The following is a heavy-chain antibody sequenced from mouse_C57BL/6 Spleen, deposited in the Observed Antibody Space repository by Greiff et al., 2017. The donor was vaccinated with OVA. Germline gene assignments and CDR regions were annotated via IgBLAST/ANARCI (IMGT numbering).Heavy chain of an antibody. CDR2: INPNNGGT. CDR3: ARWVYAMDY. Sequence: EVQLVESGPELVKPGASVKIPCKASGYTFTDYNMDWVKQSHGKSLEWIGDINPNNGGTIYNQKFKGKATLTVDKSSSTAYMELRSLTSEDTAVYYCARWVYAMDYWGQGTSVTVSS. V-gene: IGHV1-18*01. CDR1: GYTFTDYN. J-gene: IGHJ4*01.